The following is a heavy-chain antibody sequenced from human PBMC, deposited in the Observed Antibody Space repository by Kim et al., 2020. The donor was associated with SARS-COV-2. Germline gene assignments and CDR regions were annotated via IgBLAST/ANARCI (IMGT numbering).Heavy chain of an antibody. J-gene: IGHJ6*01. CDR1: GESFSGFY. Sequence: SETLSLTCAVNGESFSGFYWAWIRQPPGKGLEWIGEINYRASTAYSPSLKSRVTISADMSKDHFSLKLTSVTAADTAVYYCSRRNYSGSGRASCGMYGWG. CDR2: INYRAST. CDR3: SRRNYSGSGRASCGMYG. D-gene: IGHD3-10*01. V-gene: IGHV4-34*01.